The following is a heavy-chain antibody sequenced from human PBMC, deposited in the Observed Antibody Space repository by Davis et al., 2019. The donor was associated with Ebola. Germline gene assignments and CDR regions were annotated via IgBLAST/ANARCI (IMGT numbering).Heavy chain of an antibody. J-gene: IGHJ6*02. Sequence: ASVQVSCKASGYTFTSYSIHWVRQAPGQGLEWMGIINPSGGSTNYAQKFQGRVTMTRDTSTSTVYMELSSLRSEDTAVYYCARRLYCGGGSCYEYYYGMDVWGQGTTVTVSS. CDR3: ARRLYCGGGSCYEYYYGMDV. CDR1: GYTFTSYS. V-gene: IGHV1-46*01. CDR2: INPSGGST. D-gene: IGHD2-15*01.